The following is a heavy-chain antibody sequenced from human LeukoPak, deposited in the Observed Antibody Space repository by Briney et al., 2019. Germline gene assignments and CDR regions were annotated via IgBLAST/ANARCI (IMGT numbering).Heavy chain of an antibody. V-gene: IGHV4-59*01. CDR3: ARRTQVGCYLDL. Sequence: PSETLSLTCTVSGGSISDYYRGWIRQPPGKGLEWIGYFYNSGSSTYNPSLKSRVTISVDTSKEQFSLKVNSVTAADTAVYYCARRTQVGCYLDLWGRGTPVTASS. CDR2: FYNSGSS. J-gene: IGHJ2*01. CDR1: GGSISDYY.